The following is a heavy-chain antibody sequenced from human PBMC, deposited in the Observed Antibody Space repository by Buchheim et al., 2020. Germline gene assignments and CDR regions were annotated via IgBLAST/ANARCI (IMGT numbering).Heavy chain of an antibody. CDR1: GFSLNTRGVG. V-gene: IGHV2-5*02. J-gene: IGHJ6*02. CDR3: ARTYCGGDCLSYFYGTDV. CDR2: IYWDDDK. D-gene: IGHD2-21*02. Sequence: QITLKESGPTLVKPTQTLTLTCTYSGFSLNTRGVGVGWIRQPPGKALEWLALIYWDDDKRFRPSLMTRLTITKDTSKNQVVLKMTSMDSVDTATYYCARTYCGGDCLSYFYGTDVWGQGTT.